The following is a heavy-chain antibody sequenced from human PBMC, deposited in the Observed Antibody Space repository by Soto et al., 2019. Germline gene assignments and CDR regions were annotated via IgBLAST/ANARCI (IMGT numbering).Heavy chain of an antibody. CDR1: GFVFSAYG. CDR3: AKGRGYGSGSFHPYYFES. J-gene: IGHJ4*02. CDR2: VSYDGTKE. V-gene: IGHV3-30*18. Sequence: VQLLESGGGLVQPGGSLRLSCAASGFVFSAYGMHWVRQAPGKGLGWVALVSYDGTKEFYADSVRGRFTISRDNSKNTVYLQMNSLGTEDTGVYYCAKGRGYGSGSFHPYYFESWGQGTLVTVSS. D-gene: IGHD3-10*01.